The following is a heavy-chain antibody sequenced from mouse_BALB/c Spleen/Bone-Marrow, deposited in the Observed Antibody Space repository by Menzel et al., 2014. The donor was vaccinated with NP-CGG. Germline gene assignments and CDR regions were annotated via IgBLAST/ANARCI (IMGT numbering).Heavy chain of an antibody. V-gene: IGHV5-12*02. J-gene: IGHJ3*01. Sequence: EVKLQESGGGLVQPGGSLKLSCATSGFTFSDYYMYWVRQTPEKRLEWVAYISNGGGSTYYPDTVKGRLTISRDNAKNTLYLQMSRLKSEDTAMYYCASTYYGNPFAYWGQGTLVTVSA. CDR3: ASTYYGNPFAY. CDR1: GFTFSDYY. D-gene: IGHD2-10*01. CDR2: ISNGGGST.